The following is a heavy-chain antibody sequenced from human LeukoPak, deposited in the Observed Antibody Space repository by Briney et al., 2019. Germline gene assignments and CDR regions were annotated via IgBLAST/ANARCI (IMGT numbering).Heavy chain of an antibody. CDR3: AKEIWPTVTTPGHAHFDY. Sequence: GGSLSLSCAASGFTFSTYGMHWVRQAPGKGLEWVAFIRYDGRNKYYADSVKGRFPISRDNSKNTLCLQINSQRAEDKAVYYCAKEIWPTVTTPGHAHFDYWGQGTLVTVSS. J-gene: IGHJ4*02. CDR2: IRYDGRNK. CDR1: GFTFSTYG. V-gene: IGHV3-30*02. D-gene: IGHD4-17*01.